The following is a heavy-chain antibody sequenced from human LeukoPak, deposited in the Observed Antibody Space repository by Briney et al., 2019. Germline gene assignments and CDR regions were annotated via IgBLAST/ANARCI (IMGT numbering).Heavy chain of an antibody. CDR1: GYTFTSYD. Sequence: ASVKVSCKASGYTFTSYDISWVRQAPGQGLEWMGWISAYNGNTNYAQKLQGRVTMTTDTSTSTAYMELRSLRSDDTAVYYCARGSHPTYYYDSSGYYCPDYWGQGTLVTVSS. CDR3: ARGSHPTYYYDSSGYYCPDY. V-gene: IGHV1-18*01. D-gene: IGHD3-22*01. CDR2: ISAYNGNT. J-gene: IGHJ4*02.